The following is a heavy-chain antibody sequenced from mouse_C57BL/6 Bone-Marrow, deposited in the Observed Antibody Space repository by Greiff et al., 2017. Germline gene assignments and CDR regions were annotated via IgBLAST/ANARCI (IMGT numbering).Heavy chain of an antibody. D-gene: IGHD2-4*01. CDR2: ISNLAYSI. CDR1: GFTFSDYG. Sequence: EVKLVESGGGLVQPGGSLKLPCAASGFTFSDYGMAWVRQAPRKGPEWVAFISNLAYSIYYADTVTGRFTISRENAKNTLYLEMSSLRSEDTAMYYCARYDYDGYAMDYWGQGTSVTVSS. V-gene: IGHV5-15*01. J-gene: IGHJ4*01. CDR3: ARYDYDGYAMDY.